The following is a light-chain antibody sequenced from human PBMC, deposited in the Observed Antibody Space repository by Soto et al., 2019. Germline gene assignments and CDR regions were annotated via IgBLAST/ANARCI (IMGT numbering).Light chain of an antibody. Sequence: QSALTQPASVSGSPGQSITISCTGSNSDIGGYNSVSWYQQHPGKAPKLLIFGVTNRPSGVSDRFSGSKSGNTASLTISALQAEDEADYYCSSYTRSDIFVFGTGTKVTVL. J-gene: IGLJ1*01. CDR1: NSDIGGYNS. V-gene: IGLV2-14*01. CDR3: SSYTRSDIFV. CDR2: GVT.